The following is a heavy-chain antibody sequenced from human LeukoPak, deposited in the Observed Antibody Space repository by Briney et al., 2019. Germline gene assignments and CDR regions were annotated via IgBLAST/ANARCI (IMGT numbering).Heavy chain of an antibody. J-gene: IGHJ4*02. D-gene: IGHD1-26*01. Sequence: SETLSLTCSVSGGSMTAYYWSWIRQPPGKGLEWIGYIYYSGSTNYNPSLKSRVTISVDTSKNQFSLKLSSVTAADTAVYYCARGGSYSYYWGQGTLVTVSS. CDR1: GGSMTAYY. CDR2: IYYSGST. V-gene: IGHV4-59*01. CDR3: ARGGSYSYY.